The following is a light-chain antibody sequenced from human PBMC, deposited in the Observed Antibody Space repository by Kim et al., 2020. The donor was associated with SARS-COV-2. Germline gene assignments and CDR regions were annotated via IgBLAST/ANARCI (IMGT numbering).Light chain of an antibody. CDR1: KLGEKY. Sequence: SYELTQPPSVSVSPGQTASITCSGDKLGEKYACWYQQKPGQYPVLVIYQDSKRPSGIPERFSGSNSGNTATLTISGTQAVDEADYYCQAWDSSTVV. CDR3: QAWDSSTVV. V-gene: IGLV3-1*01. CDR2: QDS. J-gene: IGLJ2*01.